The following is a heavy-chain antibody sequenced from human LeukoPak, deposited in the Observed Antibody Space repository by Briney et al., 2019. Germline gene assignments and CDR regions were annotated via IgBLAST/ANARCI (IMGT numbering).Heavy chain of an antibody. CDR1: GFSLSTSGMC. CDR3: ARGMVRGVIITGFDY. V-gene: IGHV2-70*11. Sequence: SGPTLVNPTQTLTLTCTFSGFSLSTSGMCVSWIRQPPGKALEWLARIDWDDDKYYSTSLKTRLTISKDTSKNQVVLTMTNMDPVDTATYYCARGMVRGVIITGFDYWGQGTLVTVSS. J-gene: IGHJ4*02. D-gene: IGHD3-10*01. CDR2: IDWDDDK.